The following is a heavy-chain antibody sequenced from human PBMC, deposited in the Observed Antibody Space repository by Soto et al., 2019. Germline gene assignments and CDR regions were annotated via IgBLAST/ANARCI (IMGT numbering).Heavy chain of an antibody. J-gene: IGHJ6*02. CDR1: GFTLSDHY. Sequence: GGSLRLSCAASGFTLSDHYMDWVRQAPGKGLEWVGRTRNKANSYTTEYAASVKDRFTISRDDSENSLCLQMNSLKTDDTAVYYCTRGAGEHQKLEGYYYGLDVWGLGTTVTVSS. CDR3: TRGAGEHQKLEGYYYGLDV. D-gene: IGHD7-27*01. V-gene: IGHV3-72*01. CDR2: TRNKANSYTT.